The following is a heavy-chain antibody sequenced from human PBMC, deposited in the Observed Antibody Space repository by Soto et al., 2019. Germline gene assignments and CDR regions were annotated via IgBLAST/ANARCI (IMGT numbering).Heavy chain of an antibody. D-gene: IGHD6-19*01. CDR3: AKVGRSGWYGPFDY. CDR2: ISYDGSKK. CDR1: GFTFSSFG. J-gene: IGHJ4*02. V-gene: IGHV3-30*18. Sequence: PGGSLRLSCAASGFTFSSFGMHCVRQAPGKGLEWVAVISYDGSKKYYVDSVKGRLTISRDNSKNTLYLQMNSLRVEDTAVYYCAKVGRSGWYGPFDYWGQGTLVTVSS.